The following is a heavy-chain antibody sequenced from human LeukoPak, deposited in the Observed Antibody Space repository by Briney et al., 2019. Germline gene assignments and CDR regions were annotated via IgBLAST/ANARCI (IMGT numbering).Heavy chain of an antibody. D-gene: IGHD5-12*01. CDR2: TNHSGST. CDR1: GGSFSGYY. V-gene: IGHV4-34*01. Sequence: PSETLSLTCAVSGGSFSGYYWSWIRQPPGEGLEWIGETNHSGSTNYNPSLKSRVTISVDTSKNQFSLKLSSVTAADTAVYYCARGTGSGMNVDIVATTYFDYWGQGTLVTVSS. CDR3: ARGTGSGMNVDIVATTYFDY. J-gene: IGHJ4*02.